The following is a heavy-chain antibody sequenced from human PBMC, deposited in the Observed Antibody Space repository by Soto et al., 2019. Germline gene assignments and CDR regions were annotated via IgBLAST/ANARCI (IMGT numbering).Heavy chain of an antibody. CDR2: IYYSGST. Sequence: SQTLSLTCTVSGGSISSSSYYWGWIRQPPGKGLEWIGSIYYSGSTYYNPSLKSRVTISVDTSKNQFSLKLSSVTAADTAVYYCARRIVGAKPEGIIDYWGQGTLVTVSS. J-gene: IGHJ4*02. V-gene: IGHV4-39*01. CDR1: GGSISSSSYY. CDR3: ARRIVGAKPEGIIDY. D-gene: IGHD1-26*01.